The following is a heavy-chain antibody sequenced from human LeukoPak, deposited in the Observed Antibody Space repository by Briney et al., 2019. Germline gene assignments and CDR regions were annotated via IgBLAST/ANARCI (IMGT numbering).Heavy chain of an antibody. D-gene: IGHD2-2*01. CDR1: GHTFTGYY. J-gene: IGHJ5*02. Sequence: ASVKVSCKASGHTFTGYYMHWVRQAPGQGLEWMGWINPNSGGTNYAQKFQGRVTMTRDTSISTAYMELSRLRSDDTAVYYCARALGYCSSTSCFAWFDPWGQGTLVTVSS. CDR3: ARALGYCSSTSCFAWFDP. V-gene: IGHV1-2*02. CDR2: INPNSGGT.